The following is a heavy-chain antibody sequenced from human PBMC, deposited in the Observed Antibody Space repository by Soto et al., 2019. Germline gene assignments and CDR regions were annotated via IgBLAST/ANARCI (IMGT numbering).Heavy chain of an antibody. CDR3: ARSGSGWYNFDY. D-gene: IGHD6-19*01. Sequence: PSETLSLTCNVSGGSINTYYWSWIRQPPGKGLEWIGYIYYSGSTNYNPSLKSRVTKSVDTSKNQFSLKLSSVTAADTAVYYCARSGSGWYNFDYWGQGTLVTVSS. CDR2: IYYSGST. J-gene: IGHJ4*02. CDR1: GGSINTYY. V-gene: IGHV4-59*01.